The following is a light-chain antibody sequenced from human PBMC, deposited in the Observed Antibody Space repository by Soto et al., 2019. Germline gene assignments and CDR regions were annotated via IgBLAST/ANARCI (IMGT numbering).Light chain of an antibody. Sequence: DIPMTQSPSSVSASVGDRVTITCRASQGISSYLAWYQQKPGQAPKLLIYTASNLQSGVPSRFSGSGSGTDFTLTISSLQPEDFATYYCQQANTFPLTFGGGTKVELK. J-gene: IGKJ4*01. V-gene: IGKV1D-12*01. CDR3: QQANTFPLT. CDR2: TAS. CDR1: QGISSY.